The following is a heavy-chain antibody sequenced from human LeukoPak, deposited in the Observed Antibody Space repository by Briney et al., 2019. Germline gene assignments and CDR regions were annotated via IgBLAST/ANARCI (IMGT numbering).Heavy chain of an antibody. CDR3: ARGSSGYYKRWGYYYYYYMDV. CDR1: GGSFSGYY. CDR2: INHSGST. J-gene: IGHJ6*03. V-gene: IGHV4-34*01. D-gene: IGHD3-22*01. Sequence: SETLSLTCAVYGGSFSGYYWSWIRQPPGKGLEWIGEINHSGSTNYNPSLKSRVTISVDTSKNQFSLKLSSVTAADTAVYYCARGSSGYYKRWGYYYYYYMDVWGKGTTVTVSS.